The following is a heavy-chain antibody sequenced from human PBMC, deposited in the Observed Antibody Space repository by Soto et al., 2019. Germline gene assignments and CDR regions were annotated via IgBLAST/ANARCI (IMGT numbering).Heavy chain of an antibody. J-gene: IGHJ5*02. CDR3: ARGASEQLAPAWFDP. Sequence: SSETLSLTCTVSGGSISSGGYYWSWIRQHPGKGLEWIGYIYYSGSTYYNPSLKSRVTISVDTSKNQFSLKLSSVTAADTAVYYCARGASEQLAPAWFDPWGQGTLVTVSS. D-gene: IGHD6-6*01. CDR2: IYYSGST. CDR1: GGSISSGGYY. V-gene: IGHV4-31*03.